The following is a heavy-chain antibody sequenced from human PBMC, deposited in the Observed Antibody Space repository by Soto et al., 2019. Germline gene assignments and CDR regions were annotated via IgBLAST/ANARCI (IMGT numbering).Heavy chain of an antibody. V-gene: IGHV3-30*18. D-gene: IGHD3-22*01. J-gene: IGHJ4*02. CDR3: AKSWYSSGYYFDY. CDR1: GFTFSSYG. Sequence: LRLSCAASGFTFSSYGMHWVRQAPGKGLEWVAVISYDGSNKYYADSVKGRFTISRDNSKNTLYLQMNSLRAEDTAVYYCAKSWYSSGYYFDYWGQGTLVTVSS. CDR2: ISYDGSNK.